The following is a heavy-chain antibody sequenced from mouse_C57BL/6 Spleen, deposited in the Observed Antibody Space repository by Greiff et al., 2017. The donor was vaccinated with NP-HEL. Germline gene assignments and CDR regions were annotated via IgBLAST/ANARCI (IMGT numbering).Heavy chain of an antibody. J-gene: IGHJ4*01. V-gene: IGHV5-6*01. CDR2: ISSGGSYT. CDR1: GFTFSSYG. Sequence: EVHLVESGGDLVKPGGSLKLSCAASGFTFSSYGMSWVRQTPDKRLEWVATISSGGSYTYYPDSVKGRFTISRDNAKNTLYLQMSSLKSEDTAMYYCAREGETGDYDEDYAMDYWGQGTSVTVSS. CDR3: AREGETGDYDEDYAMDY. D-gene: IGHD2-4*01.